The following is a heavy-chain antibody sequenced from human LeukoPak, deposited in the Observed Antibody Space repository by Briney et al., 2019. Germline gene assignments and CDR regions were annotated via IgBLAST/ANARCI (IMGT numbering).Heavy chain of an antibody. CDR2: INHSGST. CDR3: ARWRAAKGRNWFDP. V-gene: IGHV4-34*01. D-gene: IGHD2-15*01. J-gene: IGHJ5*02. Sequence: PSETLSLTCAVYGGSFSSYYWSWIRQPPGKGLGWIGEINHSGSTNYNPSLKSRVTISVDTSKNQFSLKLSSVTAADTAVYYCARWRAAKGRNWFDPWGQGTLVTVSS. CDR1: GGSFSSYY.